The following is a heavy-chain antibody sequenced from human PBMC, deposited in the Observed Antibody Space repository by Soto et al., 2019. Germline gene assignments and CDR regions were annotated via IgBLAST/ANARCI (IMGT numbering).Heavy chain of an antibody. CDR2: IYWDDDK. D-gene: IGHD5-12*01. J-gene: IGHJ4*02. Sequence: SGPTLVNPTQTLTLTCTFSGFSLSTSGVGVGWIRQPPGKALEWLALIYWDDDKRYSPSLKSRLTITKDTSKNQVVLTMTNMDPVDTATYYCAHGADVDIVATTKYYFDYWGQGTLVTVSS. V-gene: IGHV2-5*02. CDR3: AHGADVDIVATTKYYFDY. CDR1: GFSLSTSGVG.